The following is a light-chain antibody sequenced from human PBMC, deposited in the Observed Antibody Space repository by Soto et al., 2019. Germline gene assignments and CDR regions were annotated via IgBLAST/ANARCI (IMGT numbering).Light chain of an antibody. CDR2: SSN. J-gene: IGLJ2*01. CDR1: NSNIGGNS. CDR3: ASWDDSLNGVV. Sequence: QSVLTQPPSASGTPGQRVTISCSGSNSNIGGNSVSWYQHLPGTAPKLLIYSSNQRPSGVPDRFSGSNYGAAASLAISGLQSEDEADFYCASWDDSLNGVVFGGGTKLTVL. V-gene: IGLV1-44*01.